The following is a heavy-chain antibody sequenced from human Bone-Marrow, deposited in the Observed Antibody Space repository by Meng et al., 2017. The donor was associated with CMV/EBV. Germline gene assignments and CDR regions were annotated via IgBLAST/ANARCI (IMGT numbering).Heavy chain of an antibody. CDR2: IKSKSDGGTT. J-gene: IGHJ4*02. D-gene: IGHD1-26*01. Sequence: GGSLRLSCAVSGFTFTNAWMSWVRQAPGKGLEWIGRIKSKSDGGTTDYAAPVKGRFTISRDDSKDTLYLQLNSLKTDDTAVYYCTAYIVGTTSENWGPGNRVTGSS. V-gene: IGHV3-15*01. CDR3: TAYIVGTTSEN. CDR1: GFTFTNAW.